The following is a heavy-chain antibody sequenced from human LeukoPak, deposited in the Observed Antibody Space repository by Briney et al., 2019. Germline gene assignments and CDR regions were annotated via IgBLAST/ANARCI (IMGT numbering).Heavy chain of an antibody. D-gene: IGHD6-13*01. CDR1: GDSISGTSHF. Sequence: SETLSLTCTVSGDSISGTSHFWDWIRQSPGMGLEWIGSVYYRGTTYYNPSLKSRVTISVDTSKNQFSLKLSSVTAADTAVYYCALAAGIDAFDIWGQGTMVTVSS. V-gene: IGHV4-39*01. CDR2: VYYRGTT. J-gene: IGHJ3*02. CDR3: ALAAGIDAFDI.